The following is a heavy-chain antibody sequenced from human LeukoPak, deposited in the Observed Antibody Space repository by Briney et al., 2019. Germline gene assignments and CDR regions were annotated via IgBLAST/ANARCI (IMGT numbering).Heavy chain of an antibody. J-gene: IGHJ5*02. Sequence: GGSLRLSCAASGFTFSTYNMNWVRQAPGKGLEWVSYISSSSSTIYYADSVKGRFTISRDNAKNSLYLQMNSLRAEDTAVYYCARDYNDYGDYGDWFDPWGQGTLVTVSS. CDR3: ARDYNDYGDYGDWFDP. D-gene: IGHD4-17*01. CDR2: ISSSSSTI. CDR1: GFTFSTYN. V-gene: IGHV3-48*04.